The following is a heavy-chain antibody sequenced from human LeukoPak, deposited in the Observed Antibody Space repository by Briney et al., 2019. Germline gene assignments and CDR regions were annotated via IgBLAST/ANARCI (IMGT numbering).Heavy chain of an antibody. Sequence: GGSLRLSCAASGFTFSSYSMNWVRQAPGKGLEWVSSISSSSSYIYYADSVKGRFTISRDNSKNTLYLQMNSLRAEDTALCYCAKDISSGYYFDYWGQGTLVTVSS. CDR2: ISSSSSYI. D-gene: IGHD3-22*01. CDR3: AKDISSGYYFDY. CDR1: GFTFSSYS. J-gene: IGHJ4*02. V-gene: IGHV3-21*04.